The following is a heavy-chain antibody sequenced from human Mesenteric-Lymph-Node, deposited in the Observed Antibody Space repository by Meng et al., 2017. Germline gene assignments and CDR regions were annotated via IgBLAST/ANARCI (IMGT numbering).Heavy chain of an antibody. D-gene: IGHD3-3*01. J-gene: IGHJ4*02. Sequence: QVQLVQSGAEVNKLGASLMVSCKVSGYTFTSYGISWVRQAPGQGLEWMGWISAYNGNTNYAQKLQGRVTMTTDTSTSTAYMELRSLRSDDTAVYYCARGGPNDFWSGYLDYWGQGTLVTVSS. V-gene: IGHV1-18*01. CDR1: GYTFTSYG. CDR2: ISAYNGNT. CDR3: ARGGPNDFWSGYLDY.